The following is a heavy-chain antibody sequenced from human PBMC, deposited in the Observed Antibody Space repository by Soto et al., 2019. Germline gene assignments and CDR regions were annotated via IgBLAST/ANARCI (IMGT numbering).Heavy chain of an antibody. J-gene: IGHJ6*02. CDR3: AKDEGGAWSVAKHGSYAYYGMDV. V-gene: IGHV3-9*01. CDR2: ISWNSETT. Sequence: EVHLVESGGGMVQPGRSLRLSCVASGFTFDDHGMHWVRQGPGRGLEWVSGISWNSETTGYADSVKGRFTISRDNAKNSLYLQMNSLSAEDTAFYYCAKDEGGAWSVAKHGSYAYYGMDVWGQGTTVIVSS. D-gene: IGHD3-3*01. CDR1: GFTFDDHG.